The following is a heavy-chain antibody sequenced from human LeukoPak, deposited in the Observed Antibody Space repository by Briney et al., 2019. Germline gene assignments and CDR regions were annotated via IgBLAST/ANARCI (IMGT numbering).Heavy chain of an antibody. D-gene: IGHD3-22*01. CDR3: ATGPSNTYYYDSSGYYNY. Sequence: ASVKVSCKPSGYTFNTYGITWERQAPGQGLEWMGGFDPEDGETIYAQKFQGRVTMPEDTSTDTAYMELSSLRSEDTAVYYCATGPSNTYYYDSSGYYNYWGQGTLVTVSS. CDR2: FDPEDGET. J-gene: IGHJ4*02. CDR1: GYTFNTYG. V-gene: IGHV1-24*01.